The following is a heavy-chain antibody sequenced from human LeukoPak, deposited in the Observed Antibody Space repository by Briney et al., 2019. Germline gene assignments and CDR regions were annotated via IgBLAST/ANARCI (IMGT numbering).Heavy chain of an antibody. D-gene: IGHD2-15*01. CDR2: ISYDGGNK. J-gene: IGHJ6*04. V-gene: IGHV3-30*04. Sequence: GRSLRLSCAASGFTFNTYAMHWVRQAPGKGLEWVAVISYDGGNKYSADSVKGRFTISRDNSKNTLYLQMNSLRAEDTAVYYCARDHKPRNYCRGGTCHSYYNAMDVWGKGTTVTVSS. CDR3: ARDHKPRNYCRGGTCHSYYNAMDV. CDR1: GFTFNTYA.